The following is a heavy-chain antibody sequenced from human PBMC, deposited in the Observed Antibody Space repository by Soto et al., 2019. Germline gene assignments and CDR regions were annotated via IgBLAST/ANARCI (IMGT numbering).Heavy chain of an antibody. CDR2: IYYSGST. Sequence: SDTLSLTCTVSGGSLSSGDYYWSWIRQPPGKGLEWIGYIYYSGSTYYNPSLKSRVTISVDTSKNQFSLKLSSVTAADTAVYYCARVFLQYYYYYGMDVWGQGTTVTVSS. CDR3: ARVFLQYYYYYGMDV. J-gene: IGHJ6*02. D-gene: IGHD2-21*01. CDR1: GGSLSSGDYY. V-gene: IGHV4-30-4*02.